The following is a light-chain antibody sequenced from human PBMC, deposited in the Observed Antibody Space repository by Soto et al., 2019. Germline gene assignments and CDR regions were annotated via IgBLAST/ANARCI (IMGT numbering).Light chain of an antibody. CDR2: ETS. J-gene: IGKJ4*01. CDR3: QQRSRSFT. V-gene: IGKV3-11*01. Sequence: EIVLTQSPATLSLSPGERATLSCRASQSVSVYLAWYQQKPGQAPRLLMYETSRRATGVPNRFSGSGSGTDFPLTISSLESEDYAVYFCQQRSRSFTFGGGTKVDIK. CDR1: QSVSVY.